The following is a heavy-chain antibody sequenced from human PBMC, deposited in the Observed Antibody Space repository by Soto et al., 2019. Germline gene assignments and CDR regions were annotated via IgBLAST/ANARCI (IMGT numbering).Heavy chain of an antibody. Sequence: GGSLRLSCTASGFTFGDYAMSWFRQAPGKGLEWVGFIRSKAYGGTTEYAASVKGRFTISRDDSKSIAYLQMNSLKTEDTAVYYCTRDVYCSSTSCLHESLGDYWGQGTLVTVSS. D-gene: IGHD2-2*01. CDR3: TRDVYCSSTSCLHESLGDY. J-gene: IGHJ4*02. CDR1: GFTFGDYA. CDR2: IRSKAYGGTT. V-gene: IGHV3-49*03.